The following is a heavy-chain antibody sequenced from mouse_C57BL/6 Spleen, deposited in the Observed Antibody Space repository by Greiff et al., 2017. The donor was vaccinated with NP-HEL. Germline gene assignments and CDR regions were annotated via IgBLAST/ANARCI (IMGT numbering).Heavy chain of an antibody. V-gene: IGHV1-52*01. Sequence: VQLQQPGAELVRPGSSVKLSCKASGYTFTSYWLHWVKQRPIQGLEWIGNIDPSDSETHYNQKFKDKATLTVDKSSSTAYMQLSSLTSEDSAVYYCARRYYEYDGTCYFDYWGQGTTLTVSS. CDR1: GYTFTSYW. CDR2: IDPSDSET. CDR3: ARRYYEYDGTCYFDY. D-gene: IGHD2-4*01. J-gene: IGHJ2*01.